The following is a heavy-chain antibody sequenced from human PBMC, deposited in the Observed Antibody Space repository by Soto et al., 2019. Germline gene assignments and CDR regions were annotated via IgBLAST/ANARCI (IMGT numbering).Heavy chain of an antibody. V-gene: IGHV3-48*03. J-gene: IGHJ3*02. CDR3: AKDIVLLVQWLGSGAFDI. Sequence: PGGSLRLSCAASGFTFSSYEMNWVRQAPGKGLEWVSYISSSGSTIYYADSVKGRFTISRDNAKNSLYLQMNSLRAEDTALYYCAKDIVLLVQWLGSGAFDIWGQGTMVTVSS. CDR2: ISSSGSTI. CDR1: GFTFSSYE. D-gene: IGHD6-19*01.